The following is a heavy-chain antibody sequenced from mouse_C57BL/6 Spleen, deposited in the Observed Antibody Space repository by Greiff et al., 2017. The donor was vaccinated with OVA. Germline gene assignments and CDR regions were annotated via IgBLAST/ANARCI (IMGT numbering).Heavy chain of an antibody. CDR2: IDPSDSYT. CDR1: GYTFTSYW. D-gene: IGHD2-5*01. V-gene: IGHV1-69*01. J-gene: IGHJ3*01. Sequence: QVQLQQPGAELVMPGASVKLSCKASGYTFTSYWMPWVQQTPGQGLEWIGEIDPSDSYTNYNQKFKGKSTLTVDKSSSTAYMQLSSLTSEDTAVYYCARVGYYSKGGFAYWGQGTLVTVSA. CDR3: ARVGYYSKGGFAY.